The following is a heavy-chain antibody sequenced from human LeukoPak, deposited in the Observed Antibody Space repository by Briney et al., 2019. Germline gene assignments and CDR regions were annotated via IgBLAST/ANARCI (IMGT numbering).Heavy chain of an antibody. D-gene: IGHD5-24*01. CDR1: GGSISSSSRDY. CDR2: IYYSGST. J-gene: IGHJ6*03. CDR3: ARVPIDGYNRYYYYYMDV. Sequence: PSETLSLTCTVSGGSISSSSRDYWAWIRQPPGKGLEWIANIYYSGSTYYSPSLKSRVTISVDTSKNQFSLKLSSVTAADTAVYYCARVPIDGYNRYYYYYMDVWGKGTTVTISS. V-gene: IGHV4-39*07.